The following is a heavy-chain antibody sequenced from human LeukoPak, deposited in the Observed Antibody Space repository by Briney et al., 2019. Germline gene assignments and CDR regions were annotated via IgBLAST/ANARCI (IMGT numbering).Heavy chain of an antibody. D-gene: IGHD2-15*01. CDR2: ISYDGSNE. Sequence: PGGSLRLSCAASGFTFSSYGMHWVRQAPGKGLEWVAVISYDGSNEYYADSVKGRFTISRDDSKNTLYLQMNSLRAEDTAVYYCAKASVVAATPGYWGQGTLVTVSS. CDR3: AKASVVAATPGY. J-gene: IGHJ4*02. CDR1: GFTFSSYG. V-gene: IGHV3-30*18.